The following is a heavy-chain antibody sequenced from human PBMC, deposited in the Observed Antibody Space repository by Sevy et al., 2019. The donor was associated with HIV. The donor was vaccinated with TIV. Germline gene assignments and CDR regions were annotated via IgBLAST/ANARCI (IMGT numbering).Heavy chain of an antibody. CDR3: ARGKSGYGYGLDY. V-gene: IGHV3-66*01. D-gene: IGHD5-18*01. CDR2: IYSDGST. CDR1: GFPVSSNY. Sequence: GGSLRLSCAASGFPVSSNYMSWVRQAPGKGLEWVSVIYSDGSTYHADSVKCRFTISRDNSKNTLYLQMNSLRVEDTAVYYCARGKSGYGYGLDYWGQGTLVTVSS. J-gene: IGHJ4*02.